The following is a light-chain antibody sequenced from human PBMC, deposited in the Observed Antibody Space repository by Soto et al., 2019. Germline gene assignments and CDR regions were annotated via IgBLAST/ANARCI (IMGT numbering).Light chain of an antibody. CDR3: QQYDTLPRT. Sequence: DIQMTQFPSSLSASVGDRVTITCQASQDISNYLNWYQQKPGKAPKLLIYDASNLETGVPSGFSGSGSGTVFTLTISSLQPEDIATYYCQQYDTLPRTFGGGTKVEIK. CDR1: QDISNY. V-gene: IGKV1-33*01. CDR2: DAS. J-gene: IGKJ4*01.